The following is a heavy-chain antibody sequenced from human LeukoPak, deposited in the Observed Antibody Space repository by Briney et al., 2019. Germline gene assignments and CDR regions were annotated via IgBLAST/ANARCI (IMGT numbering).Heavy chain of an antibody. V-gene: IGHV4-4*07. CDR3: ARDDFEYSVHYGMDV. CDR1: GGSISTYY. CDR2: VHRSGNT. J-gene: IGHJ6*04. Sequence: PSETLSLTCSVSGGSISTYYWSWIRQPAGRGLEWIGRVHRSGNTNYNPSLQSRVTMSVDTSKNQISVRLRFVTAADTAVYYCARDDFEYSVHYGMDVWGEGTAVTVSS. D-gene: IGHD3-9*01.